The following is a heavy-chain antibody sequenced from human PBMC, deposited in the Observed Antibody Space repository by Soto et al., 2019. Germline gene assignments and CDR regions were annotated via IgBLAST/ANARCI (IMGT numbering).Heavy chain of an antibody. J-gene: IGHJ6*02. CDR1: GFTFSDSY. Sequence: QVQLVESGGGLVKPGGSLRLSCAASGFTFSDSYMSWIRQAPGKGLEWISYITFSGNTVYYADSLKGRFTISRDNAKNSLYLQMNRLRAEDTAVYYCARVSWREKYGMDVWGQGTTVTVCS. CDR3: ARVSWREKYGMDV. V-gene: IGHV3-11*01. CDR2: ITFSGNTV.